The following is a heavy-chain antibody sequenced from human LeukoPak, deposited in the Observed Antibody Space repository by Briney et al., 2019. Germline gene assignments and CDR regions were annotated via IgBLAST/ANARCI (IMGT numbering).Heavy chain of an antibody. J-gene: IGHJ4*02. Sequence: GGSLRLSCAASGFTFSSYSMNWVRQAPGKGLEWVANIKQDGSEKYYVDSVKGRFTISRDNAKNTLYLQMNSLRAEDTAVYYCAKVMPLYQLQWGLYDYWGQGTLVTVSS. CDR3: AKVMPLYQLQWGLYDY. CDR2: IKQDGSEK. V-gene: IGHV3-7*03. D-gene: IGHD2-2*01. CDR1: GFTFSSYS.